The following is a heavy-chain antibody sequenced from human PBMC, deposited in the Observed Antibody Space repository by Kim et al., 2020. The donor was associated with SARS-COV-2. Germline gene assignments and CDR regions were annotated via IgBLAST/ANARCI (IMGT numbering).Heavy chain of an antibody. Sequence: GGSLRLSCTTSGFTFTGYAMSWVRQAPGKGLEWVSSIDGSDGTTYYGDSGKGRFSISRDAYKNTLYLQMSALRGDDTAAYYGLKGGWGWFWDFWGQGTVV. V-gene: IGHV3-23*01. CDR3: LKGGWGWFWDF. J-gene: IGHJ4*02. CDR2: IDGSDGTT. CDR1: GFTFTGYA. D-gene: IGHD3-10*01.